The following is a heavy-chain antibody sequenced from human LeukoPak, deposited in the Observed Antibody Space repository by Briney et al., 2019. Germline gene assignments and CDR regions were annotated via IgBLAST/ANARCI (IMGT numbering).Heavy chain of an antibody. D-gene: IGHD1-1*01. CDR3: ARDNCETPWNDSFFDY. CDR2: ISSSSSYI. J-gene: IGHJ4*02. V-gene: IGHV3-21*01. Sequence: GGSLRLSCAASGFTFSSYSMNWVRQAPGKGLEWVSSISSSSSYIYYADSVKGRFTISRDNAKNSLYLQMNSLRAEDTAVYYCARDNCETPWNDSFFDYWGQGTLVTVSS. CDR1: GFTFSSYS.